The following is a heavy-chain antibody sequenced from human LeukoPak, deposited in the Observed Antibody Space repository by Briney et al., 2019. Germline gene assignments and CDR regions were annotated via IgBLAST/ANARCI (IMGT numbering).Heavy chain of an antibody. CDR1: GGSVSSGSYY. V-gene: IGHV4-61*01. CDR2: IYYSGST. CDR3: ARVRLDYGSGSYYRSFDY. J-gene: IGHJ4*02. D-gene: IGHD3-10*01. Sequence: SETLSLTCTVPGGSVSSGSYYWSWIRHPPGKGLEWIGYIYYSGSTNYNPSLKSRVTISVDTSKNQFSLKLSSVTAADTAVYYCARVRLDYGSGSYYRSFDYWGQGTLVTVSS.